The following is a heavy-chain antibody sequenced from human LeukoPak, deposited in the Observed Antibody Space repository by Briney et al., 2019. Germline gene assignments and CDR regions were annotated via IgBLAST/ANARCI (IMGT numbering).Heavy chain of an antibody. CDR2: ISGNFGDT. Sequence: GGSLSLSCEASVFTLRGYVMSWVRQAPGKGLEWVSAISGNFGDTYYADSVKGRFTISRDDSRNTVSLHMNYLRVDDTAVYYCSKGRYNTFDYMFFDYWGQGTLATVSS. CDR3: SKGRYNTFDYMFFDY. CDR1: VFTLRGYV. V-gene: IGHV3-23*01. J-gene: IGHJ4*02. D-gene: IGHD5-12*01.